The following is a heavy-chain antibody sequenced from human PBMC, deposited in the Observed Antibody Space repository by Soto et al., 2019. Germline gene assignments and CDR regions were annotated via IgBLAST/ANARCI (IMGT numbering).Heavy chain of an antibody. CDR3: ATSGGGWYLY. Sequence: QVQLVQSGAEVKKPGASVKVSCKASGYTFSSYDINWVRQATGQGLEWMGWLNPNRGDTGYAQKFQGRVTLTRNTSIHTAYIELSSLTSDDTAVYYCATSGGGWYLYWGQGTLVTVSS. V-gene: IGHV1-8*01. CDR1: GYTFSSYD. D-gene: IGHD6-19*01. J-gene: IGHJ4*02. CDR2: LNPNRGDT.